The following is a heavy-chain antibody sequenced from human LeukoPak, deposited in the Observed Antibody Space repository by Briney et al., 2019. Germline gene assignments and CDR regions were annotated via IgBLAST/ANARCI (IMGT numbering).Heavy chain of an antibody. J-gene: IGHJ4*02. V-gene: IGHV3-21*01. D-gene: IGHD5-18*01. CDR1: GFTFSIYN. Sequence: GGSLRLSCAASGFTFSIYNMNWVRQAPGKGLEWGSSISSSGTYIYYADSVKGRFTITRDNAKNSLYLQMNSLRAEDTAVYFCARGQGQLWSFGYWGQGTLVTVSS. CDR3: ARGQGQLWSFGY. CDR2: ISSSGTYI.